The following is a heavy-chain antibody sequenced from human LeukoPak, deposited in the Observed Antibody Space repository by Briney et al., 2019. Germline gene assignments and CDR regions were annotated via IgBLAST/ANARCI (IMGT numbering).Heavy chain of an antibody. V-gene: IGHV3-66*01. CDR1: GITVTSSY. CDR3: ASSPCSAYCFDY. D-gene: IGHD3-10*02. J-gene: IGHJ4*02. Sequence: GGSLRLSCAVSGITVTSSYMNWVRHAPGKGLGWVSVIYSGCSTYYADSVKRRFTISRDSSQNTLHLQMNSLRADDTAVYYCASSPCSAYCFDYWGQGSVVTVS. CDR2: IYSGCST.